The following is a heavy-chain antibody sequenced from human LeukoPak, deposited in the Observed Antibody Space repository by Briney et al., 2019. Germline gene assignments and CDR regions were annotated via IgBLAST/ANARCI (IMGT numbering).Heavy chain of an antibody. CDR3: ARKLSGSGSFNWFDP. V-gene: IGHV1-8*01. J-gene: IGHJ5*02. Sequence: ASVKVSCKASGYTFTSYDINWVRQATGQGLEWMGWMNPNSGNTGYAQKFQDRVTMTRNTSISTAYMELSSLSSEDTAVYYCARKLSGSGSFNWFDPWGQGTLVTVSS. CDR2: MNPNSGNT. CDR1: GYTFTSYD. D-gene: IGHD3-10*01.